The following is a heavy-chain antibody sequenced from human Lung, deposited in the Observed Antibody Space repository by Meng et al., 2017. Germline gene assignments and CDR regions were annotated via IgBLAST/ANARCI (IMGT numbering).Heavy chain of an antibody. CDR1: GYTFPTYG. J-gene: IGHJ4*02. CDR2: IDPGNGNR. V-gene: IGHV1-18*01. D-gene: IGHD6-19*01. Sequence: QVQLGQSGLEVKKPWASVKVSCKASGYTFPTYGISWLRQAPGQGLEWMGWIDPGNGNRDFAEKFQDRLTMSNDTSSSTVYMELTRLTSDDTAVYYCARDRQWLFDYWGQGALVTVSS. CDR3: ARDRQWLFDY.